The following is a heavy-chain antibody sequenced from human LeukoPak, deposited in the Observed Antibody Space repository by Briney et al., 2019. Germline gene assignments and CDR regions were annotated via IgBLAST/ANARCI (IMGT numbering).Heavy chain of an antibody. V-gene: IGHV3-43*02. CDR3: AKDIEYNWNYHFDY. CDR2: ISGDGGST. Sequence: GGSLRLSCAASGFTFDDYAMHWVRQAPPKGLEWVSLISGDGGSTYYADSVKGRFTISRDNSKNSLYLQMNSLRTQDTALYYCAKDIEYNWNYHFDYWGQGTLVTVSS. CDR1: GFTFDDYA. J-gene: IGHJ4*02. D-gene: IGHD1-7*01.